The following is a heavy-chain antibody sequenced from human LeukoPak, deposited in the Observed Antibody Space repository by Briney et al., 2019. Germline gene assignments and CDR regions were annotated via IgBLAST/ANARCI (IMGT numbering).Heavy chain of an antibody. J-gene: IGHJ6*02. CDR3: ARDGRGYDYDILTGSYYYGMDV. CDR2: IYYSGST. CDR1: GGSLTNYY. D-gene: IGHD3-9*01. V-gene: IGHV4-59*12. Sequence: SETLSLTCTVSGGSLTNYYWSWIRQPPGKGLEWIGYIYYSGSTNYSPSLKSRVTMSVDTSKNQFSLKLSSVTAADTAVYYCARDGRGYDYDILTGSYYYGMDVWGQGTTVTVSS.